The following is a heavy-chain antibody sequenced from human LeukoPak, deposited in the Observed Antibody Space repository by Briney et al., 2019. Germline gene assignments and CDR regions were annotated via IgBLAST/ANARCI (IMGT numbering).Heavy chain of an antibody. V-gene: IGHV1-69*13. Sequence: ASVKVSCKASGGTFSSYAISWVRHAPGQGLEWMGGIIPIFGTANYAQKFQGRVTITADESTSTAYMELSSLRSEDTAVYYCARGGRYGSGSYDGMDVWGQGTTVTVSS. J-gene: IGHJ6*02. D-gene: IGHD3-10*01. CDR3: ARGGRYGSGSYDGMDV. CDR2: IIPIFGTA. CDR1: GGTFSSYA.